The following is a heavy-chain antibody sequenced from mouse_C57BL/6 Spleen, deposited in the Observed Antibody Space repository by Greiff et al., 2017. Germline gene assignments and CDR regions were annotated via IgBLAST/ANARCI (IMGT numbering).Heavy chain of an antibody. CDR1: GFTFSDYG. V-gene: IGHV5-17*01. Sequence: EVQLVESGGGLVKPGASLKLSCAASGFTFSDYGMHWVRQAPEKGLEWVAYISSGSSTIDYADTVKGRFTISRDNATNTRFLQMTSLRSEDTAMYYCARDTVVPDWYFDVWGTGTTVTVSS. D-gene: IGHD1-1*01. J-gene: IGHJ1*03. CDR3: ARDTVVPDWYFDV. CDR2: ISSGSSTI.